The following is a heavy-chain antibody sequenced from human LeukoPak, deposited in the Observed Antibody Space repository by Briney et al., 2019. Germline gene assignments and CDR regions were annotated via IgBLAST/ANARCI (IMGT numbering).Heavy chain of an antibody. J-gene: IGHJ6*02. CDR1: GFTFSSYG. Sequence: GRSLRLSCAASGFTFSSYGMHWVRQAPGKGLEWVAVISYDGSNKYYADSVKGRFTISRDNSKNTLYLQMNSLRAEDTAVYYCAKDRYSSSWYSHGVDVWGQGTTVTVSS. D-gene: IGHD6-13*01. V-gene: IGHV3-30*18. CDR2: ISYDGSNK. CDR3: AKDRYSSSWYSHGVDV.